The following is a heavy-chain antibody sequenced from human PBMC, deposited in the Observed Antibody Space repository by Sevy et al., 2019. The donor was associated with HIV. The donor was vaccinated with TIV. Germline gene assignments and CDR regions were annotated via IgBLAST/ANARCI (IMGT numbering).Heavy chain of an antibody. CDR1: GFTCSNYG. CDR2: MSHDGSDK. Sequence: GGSLRLSCAASGFTCSNYGMHWVRQASDKGLAWVAAMSHDGSDKSHADSVRGRFTITGDNSKNTLYLKMNSLRAEDTDVYYCARGRMTATQWFDPWGQGTLVTVSS. D-gene: IGHD2-15*01. J-gene: IGHJ5*02. CDR3: ARGRMTATQWFDP. V-gene: IGHV3-30*03.